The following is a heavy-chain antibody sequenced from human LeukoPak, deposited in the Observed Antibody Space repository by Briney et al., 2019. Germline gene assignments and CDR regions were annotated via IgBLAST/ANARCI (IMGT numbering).Heavy chain of an antibody. Sequence: PSETLSLTCTVSGGSISSGGYYWSWIRQAPGKGLEWVSAISGSGGSTYYADSVKGRFTISRDNSKNTLYLQMNSLRAEDTAVYYCAKSRWRSRGYSGYDPTAYFDYWGQGTLVTVSS. J-gene: IGHJ4*02. CDR3: AKSRWRSRGYSGYDPTAYFDY. D-gene: IGHD5-12*01. CDR1: GGSISSGGYY. CDR2: ISGSGGST. V-gene: IGHV3-23*01.